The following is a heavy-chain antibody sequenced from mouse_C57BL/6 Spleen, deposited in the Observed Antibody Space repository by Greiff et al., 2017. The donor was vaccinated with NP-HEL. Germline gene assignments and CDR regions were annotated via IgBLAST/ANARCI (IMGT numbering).Heavy chain of an antibody. J-gene: IGHJ2*01. Sequence: EVKLMESGAELVRPGASVKLSCTASGFNIKDDYMHWVKQRPEQGLEWIGWIDPENGDTEYAPKFQGKATITADTSSNTAYLQLSSLTSEDTAVYYCTLGDFDYWGQGTTLTVSS. CDR1: GFNIKDDY. V-gene: IGHV14-4*01. CDR2: IDPENGDT. CDR3: TLGDFDY.